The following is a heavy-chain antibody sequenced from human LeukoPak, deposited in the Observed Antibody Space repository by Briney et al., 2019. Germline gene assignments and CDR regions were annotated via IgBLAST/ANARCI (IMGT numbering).Heavy chain of an antibody. V-gene: IGHV4-31*03. CDR1: GGSISTGGYF. CDR3: ARDYEYVWGSYRHNWFDP. Sequence: PSQTLSLTCTISGGSISTGGYFWSWIRQHPGKGLEWIGYIYYNGNTYYNPSLKSRVTISLETSKTQFSLKLSSVTAADTAVYYCARDYEYVWGSYRHNWFDPWGQGTLVTVSS. D-gene: IGHD3-16*02. J-gene: IGHJ5*02. CDR2: IYYNGNT.